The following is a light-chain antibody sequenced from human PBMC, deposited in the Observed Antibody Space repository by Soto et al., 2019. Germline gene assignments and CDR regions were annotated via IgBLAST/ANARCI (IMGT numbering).Light chain of an antibody. J-gene: IGLJ2*01. CDR2: DVI. V-gene: IGLV2-18*02. Sequence: QSALTQPPSVSGSPGQSVTISCTIATSDVGDYEHVSWYQLAPGTTPKLLISDVINRPSGVPDRFSGSKSGNTPSLTISGLQAEDEADYYCSSYTSSSTLGVFGGGTKVTVL. CDR3: SSYTSSSTLGV. CDR1: TSDVGDYEH.